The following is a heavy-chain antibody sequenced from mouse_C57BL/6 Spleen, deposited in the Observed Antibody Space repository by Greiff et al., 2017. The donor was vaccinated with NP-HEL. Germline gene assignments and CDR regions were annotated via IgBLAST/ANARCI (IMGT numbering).Heavy chain of an antibody. J-gene: IGHJ4*01. CDR2: IYPGSGNT. Sequence: VQLQQSGAELVRPGASVKLSCKASGYTFTDYYINWVKQRPGQGLEWIARIYPGSGNTYYNEKFKGKATLTAEKSSSTAYMQILSLTSEDSAVYFCARSNGGAMDYWGQGPSVTV. D-gene: IGHD4-1*01. CDR3: ARSNGGAMDY. V-gene: IGHV1-76*01. CDR1: GYTFTDYY.